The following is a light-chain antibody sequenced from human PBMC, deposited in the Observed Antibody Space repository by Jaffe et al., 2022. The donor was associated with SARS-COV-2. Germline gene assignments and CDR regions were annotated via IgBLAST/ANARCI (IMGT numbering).Light chain of an antibody. CDR1: SSDVGGNNY. V-gene: IGLV2-11*01. CDR2: DVN. J-gene: IGLJ3*02. CDR3: CSYTGTHSFVV. Sequence: QSALTQPRSVSGSPGQSVTISCTGSSSDVGGNNYVSWYQQHPGKAPKLMIHDVNKRPSGVPDRFSGSKSGNTASLTISGLQAEDEADYHCCSYTGTHSFVVFGGGTKLTVL.